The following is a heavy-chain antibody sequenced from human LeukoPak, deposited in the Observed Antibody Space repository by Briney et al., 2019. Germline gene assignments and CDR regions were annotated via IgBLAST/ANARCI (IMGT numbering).Heavy chain of an antibody. Sequence: GGSLRLSCAASGFTFSSYEMNWVRRAPGKGLEWVSYISGSGSTIYYADSVKGRFTISRDNSKNTLYLQMNSLRAEDTAVYYCATIPAALPLDYWGQGTLVTVSS. CDR1: GFTFSSYE. CDR3: ATIPAALPLDY. D-gene: IGHD2-2*01. J-gene: IGHJ4*02. CDR2: ISGSGSTI. V-gene: IGHV3-48*03.